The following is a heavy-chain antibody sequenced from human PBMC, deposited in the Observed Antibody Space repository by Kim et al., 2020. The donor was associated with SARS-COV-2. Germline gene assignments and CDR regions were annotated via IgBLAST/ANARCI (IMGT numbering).Heavy chain of an antibody. CDR3: VASYGGDYYGMDV. D-gene: IGHD3-10*01. J-gene: IGHJ6*02. Sequence: GAAVKGRFTYSRDDSKNMAFLEMNSLKTEDTAVYYCVASYGGDYYGMDVWGQGTTVTVSS. V-gene: IGHV3-73*01.